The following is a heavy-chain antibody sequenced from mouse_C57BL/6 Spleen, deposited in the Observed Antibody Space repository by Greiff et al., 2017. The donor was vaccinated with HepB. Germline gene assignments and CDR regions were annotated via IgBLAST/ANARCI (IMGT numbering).Heavy chain of an antibody. Sequence: EVKLMESGGGLVKPGGSLKLSCAASGFTFSSYAMSWVRQTPEKRLEWVATISDGGSYTYYPDNVKGRFTISRDNAKNNLYLQMSHLKSEDTAMYYCARALLRDWYFDVWGTGTTVTVSS. V-gene: IGHV5-4*03. D-gene: IGHD1-1*01. CDR3: ARALLRDWYFDV. CDR2: ISDGGSYT. CDR1: GFTFSSYA. J-gene: IGHJ1*03.